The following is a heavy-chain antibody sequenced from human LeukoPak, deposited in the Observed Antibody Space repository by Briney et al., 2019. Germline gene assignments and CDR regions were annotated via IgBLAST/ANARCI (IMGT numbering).Heavy chain of an antibody. CDR2: IIDTGST. Sequence: TSETLSLTCAVYGGSFSGYYWSWIRQPPGKGLEWIGEIIDTGSTKYNSSLKSRVTISVDTSKNEFSLNLTSVTAADTAIYYCARGLASGYPPIPFDYWGQGTLVTVSS. D-gene: IGHD3-3*01. V-gene: IGHV4-34*12. CDR1: GGSFSGYY. CDR3: ARGLASGYPPIPFDY. J-gene: IGHJ4*02.